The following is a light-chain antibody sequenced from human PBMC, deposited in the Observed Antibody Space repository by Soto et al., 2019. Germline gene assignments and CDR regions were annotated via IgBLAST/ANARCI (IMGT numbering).Light chain of an antibody. Sequence: EIMMTQSPAALSVSPGEGATLSCRASQSVRNNLAWYQHKPGQVPRLLIYSASTRATGIPARFSGSGSGTEFTLTISSLQSEDFALYYCQQYNAWPPITFGQGTRLEIK. J-gene: IGKJ5*01. CDR2: SAS. CDR1: QSVRNN. CDR3: QQYNAWPPIT. V-gene: IGKV3-15*01.